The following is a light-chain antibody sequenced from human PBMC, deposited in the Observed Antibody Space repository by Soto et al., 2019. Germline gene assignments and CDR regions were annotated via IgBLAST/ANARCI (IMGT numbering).Light chain of an antibody. J-gene: IGKJ1*01. Sequence: EIVLTPSPGTLSLSPGERATLSCRASQSIGLAIAWYQHKPGQAPRLLIHGASTRATGIPARFSGSGSGTDFTLTISSLEPEDFAVYYCQQRSNWPRTFGQGTKVDIK. CDR2: GAS. CDR3: QQRSNWPRT. CDR1: QSIGLA. V-gene: IGKV3-11*01.